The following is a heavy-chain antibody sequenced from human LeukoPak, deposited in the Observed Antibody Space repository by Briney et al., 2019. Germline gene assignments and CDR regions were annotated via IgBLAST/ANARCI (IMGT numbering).Heavy chain of an antibody. Sequence: SVKVSCKASGYTFTSYGISWVRQAAGQGLEWMGRIIPMFHTTNYAQKFQGRVTVTADESSSTAYMELSSLRSEDTAVYYCARDHTPGNNYHSDYWGQGTLVTVSS. J-gene: IGHJ4*02. CDR2: IIPMFHTT. CDR1: GYTFTSYG. CDR3: ARDHTPGNNYHSDY. V-gene: IGHV1-69*13. D-gene: IGHD1/OR15-1a*01.